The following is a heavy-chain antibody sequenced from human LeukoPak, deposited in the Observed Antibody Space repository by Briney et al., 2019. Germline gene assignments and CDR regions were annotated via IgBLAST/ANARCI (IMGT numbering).Heavy chain of an antibody. CDR3: ARDLYYYGSGEEYYFDY. J-gene: IGHJ4*02. CDR1: GFTFSSYW. D-gene: IGHD3-10*01. Sequence: GGSLRLSCAASGFTFSSYWMSWVRQAPGKGLEWVVNIKQDGSEKYYADSGKGRFTISRDNAKNSLYLHMNSLRAEDTAMYYCARDLYYYGSGEEYYFDYWGQGTLVTVSS. CDR2: IKQDGSEK. V-gene: IGHV3-7*01.